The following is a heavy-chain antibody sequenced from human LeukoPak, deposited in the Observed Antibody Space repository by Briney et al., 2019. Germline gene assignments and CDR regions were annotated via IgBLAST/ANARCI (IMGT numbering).Heavy chain of an antibody. J-gene: IGHJ6*02. V-gene: IGHV4-34*01. Sequence: PSETLSLTCAVYGGSFSGYYWSWIRQPPGKGLEWIGEINHSGSTNYNPSLKRRVTISVDTSKNQFSLKLSSVTAAGTAVYYCARTGYYCDSNPMDVWGQGTTVTVSS. CDR2: INHSGST. CDR1: GGSFSGYY. CDR3: ARTGYYCDSNPMDV. D-gene: IGHD3-22*01.